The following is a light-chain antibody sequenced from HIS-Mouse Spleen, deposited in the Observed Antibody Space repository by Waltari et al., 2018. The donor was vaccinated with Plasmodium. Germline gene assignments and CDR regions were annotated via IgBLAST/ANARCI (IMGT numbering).Light chain of an antibody. J-gene: IGLJ1*01. CDR3: SSYTSSSTLEV. CDR2: VVS. CDR1: ISDVGGYHY. V-gene: IGLV2-14*03. Sequence: QSALTQPASVSGSPGQSLPISCTGTISDVGGYHYLPWYQQHPGKAPKLMIYVVSNRPSGVSNRFSGSKSGNTASLTISGLQAEDEADYYCSSYTSSSTLEVFGTGTKVTVL.